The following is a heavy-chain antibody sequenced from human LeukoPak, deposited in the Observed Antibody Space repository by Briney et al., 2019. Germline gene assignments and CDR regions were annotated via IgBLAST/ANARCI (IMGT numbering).Heavy chain of an antibody. V-gene: IGHV5-51*01. CDR3: AITRSKGYSSSWYRFDP. D-gene: IGHD6-13*01. CDR2: IYPGDSDT. CDR1: GYSFTSYW. Sequence: GESLKISCKGSGYSFTSYWIGWVRQMPGKGLEWMGIIYPGDSDTRYSPSFQGQVTISADKSISTAYLQWSSLKASDTAMYYCAITRSKGYSSSWYRFDPWGQGTLVTVSS. J-gene: IGHJ5*02.